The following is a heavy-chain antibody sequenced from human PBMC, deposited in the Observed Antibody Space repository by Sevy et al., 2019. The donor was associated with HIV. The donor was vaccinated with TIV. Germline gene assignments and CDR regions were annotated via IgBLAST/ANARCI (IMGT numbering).Heavy chain of an antibody. V-gene: IGHV3-48*01. CDR3: VRTLSGPFRYDDY. CDR2: INSGSGAI. CDR1: GFIFNRYS. D-gene: IGHD3-16*02. Sequence: GGSLRLSCAASGFIFNRYSMNWVRQAPGTGLEWLSYINSGSGAISYADSVKGRFTISRDNAKNSLYLQMNSLRAEDTAVYYCVRTLSGPFRYDDYWGQGTLVTVSS. J-gene: IGHJ4*02.